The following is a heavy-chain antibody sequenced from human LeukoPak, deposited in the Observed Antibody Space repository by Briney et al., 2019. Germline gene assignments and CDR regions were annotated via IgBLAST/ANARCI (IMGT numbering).Heavy chain of an antibody. J-gene: IGHJ6*02. Sequence: SETLSLTCAVYGGSFSGYYWSWIRQPPGKGLEWIGEINHSGSTNYNPSLKSRTTISVDTSKNHFSLKLSSVTAADTAVYYCARGRGPIFGVVIDYYYYYGMDVWGQGTTVTVS. CDR3: ARGRGPIFGVVIDYYYYYGMDV. CDR1: GGSFSGYY. CDR2: INHSGST. D-gene: IGHD3-3*01. V-gene: IGHV4-34*01.